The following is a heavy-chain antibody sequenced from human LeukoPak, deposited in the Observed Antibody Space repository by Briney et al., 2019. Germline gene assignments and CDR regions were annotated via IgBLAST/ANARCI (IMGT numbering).Heavy chain of an antibody. J-gene: IGHJ5*02. Sequence: GASVKVSCKASGGTFSSYAISWVRQAPGQGLEWMGGIIPIFGTANYAQKFQGRVTITADESTSTAYMELSSLRSEDTAVYYCARGNLDDIVVVPAAHNWFDPWGQGTLVTVSS. CDR1: GGTFSSYA. D-gene: IGHD2-2*01. V-gene: IGHV1-69*13. CDR3: ARGNLDDIVVVPAAHNWFDP. CDR2: IIPIFGTA.